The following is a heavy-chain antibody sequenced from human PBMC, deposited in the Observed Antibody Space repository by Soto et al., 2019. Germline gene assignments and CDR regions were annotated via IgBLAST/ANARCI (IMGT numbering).Heavy chain of an antibody. J-gene: IGHJ6*03. D-gene: IGHD6-13*01. V-gene: IGHV3-11*01. CDR1: GFTFSDYY. Sequence: QVQLVESGGGLVKPGGSLRLSCAASGFTFSDYYMSWIRQAPGKGLEWVSYISSSGSTIYYADSVKGRFTISRDNAKNSLYLQMNSLRAEDTAVYYCARDRGNRQQLVRGPYYYMDVWGKGTTVTVSS. CDR3: ARDRGNRQQLVRGPYYYMDV. CDR2: ISSSGSTI.